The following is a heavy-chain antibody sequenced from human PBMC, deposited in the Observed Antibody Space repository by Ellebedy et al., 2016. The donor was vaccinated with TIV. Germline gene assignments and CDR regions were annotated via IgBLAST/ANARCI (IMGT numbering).Heavy chain of an antibody. CDR3: GKGAGRNGYPGY. CDR1: DGSISSYY. V-gene: IGHV4-59*01. D-gene: IGHD5-24*01. J-gene: IGHJ4*02. CDR2: IYNSGDT. Sequence: SETLSLXCTVSDGSISSYYWSWIRQPPGKGLEWIGYIYNSGDTNHNPSLKSRVTISLDTSKNQFSLKLSSVTAADTAVYYCGKGAGRNGYPGYWGQGTLVTVSS.